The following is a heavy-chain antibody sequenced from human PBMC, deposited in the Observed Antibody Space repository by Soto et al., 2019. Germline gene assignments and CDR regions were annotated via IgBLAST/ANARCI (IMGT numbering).Heavy chain of an antibody. Sequence: ASVKVSCKVSADTLTELSMHWVRQAPGKELEWMGGFDPEDGETNYAQNLQGRFTMTEDTSTDTPYIELSSLRSEDTAVYYCATIVVLAAADDFWGQGTLVTVSS. CDR2: FDPEDGET. J-gene: IGHJ4*02. V-gene: IGHV1-24*01. D-gene: IGHD6-13*01. CDR1: ADTLTELS. CDR3: ATIVVLAAADDF.